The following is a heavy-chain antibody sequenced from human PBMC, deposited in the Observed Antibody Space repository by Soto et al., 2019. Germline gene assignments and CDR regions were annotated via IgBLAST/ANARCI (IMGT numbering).Heavy chain of an antibody. D-gene: IGHD3-10*01. Sequence: HPGGSLRLSCAASGFSVHNKFMTWVRQAPGKGLDWVSIIYGGGSTYYADSVKGRCTSSRDNSENTGAHQMNSMTVEDTAVNDDGRALFFGTPRLDAFDLSGRGPMVTVS. CDR2: IYGGGST. J-gene: IGHJ3*01. CDR1: GFSVHNKF. CDR3: GRALFFGTPRLDAFDL. V-gene: IGHV3-53*01.